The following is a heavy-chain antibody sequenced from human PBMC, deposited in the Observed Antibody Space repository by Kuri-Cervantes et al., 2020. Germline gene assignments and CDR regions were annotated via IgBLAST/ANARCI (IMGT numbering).Heavy chain of an antibody. J-gene: IGHJ6*02. D-gene: IGHD5-18*01. Sequence: ASVKVSCKASGYTFTSYGISWVRQAPGQGFEWMGWISAYNGNTNYAQKLQGRVTMTTDTSTSTAYMELRSLRSDDTAVYYCARGRDTAMVLWYYYYYGMDVWGQGTTVTVSS. CDR2: ISAYNGNT. V-gene: IGHV1-18*01. CDR3: ARGRDTAMVLWYYYYYGMDV. CDR1: GYTFTSYG.